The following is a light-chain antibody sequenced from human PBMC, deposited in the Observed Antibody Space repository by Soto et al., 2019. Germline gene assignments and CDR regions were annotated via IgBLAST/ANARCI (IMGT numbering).Light chain of an antibody. CDR3: HQYYSFPLT. V-gene: IGKV1-16*01. J-gene: IGKJ3*01. CDR2: AAS. CDR1: QDIANY. Sequence: DVQMIQSPSSLSASVGDRVSITCRASQDIANYLAWFQQKPGKAPKSLIFAASSLQSGVPRRFSGSVSGTEFTLTVTGLLPEEFATYYCHQYYSFPLTFGPGTRVDI.